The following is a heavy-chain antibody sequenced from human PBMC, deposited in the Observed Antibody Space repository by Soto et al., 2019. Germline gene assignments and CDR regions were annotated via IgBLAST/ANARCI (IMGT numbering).Heavy chain of an antibody. CDR3: ARDRVLGGYYYYGMDV. J-gene: IGHJ6*02. CDR1: GFTFSSYW. D-gene: IGHD2-8*02. Sequence: GGSLRLSYAASGFTFSSYWMSWVRQAPGKGLEWVANIKQDGSEKYYVDSVKGRFTISRDNAKNSLYLQMNSLRAEDTAVYYCARDRVLGGYYYYGMDVWGQGTTVTVSS. V-gene: IGHV3-7*01. CDR2: IKQDGSEK.